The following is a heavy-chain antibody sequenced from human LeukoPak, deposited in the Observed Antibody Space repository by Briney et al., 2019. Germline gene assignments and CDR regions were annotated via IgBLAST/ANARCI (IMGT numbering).Heavy chain of an antibody. D-gene: IGHD3-3*01. J-gene: IGHJ4*02. CDR2: IKQDGSEK. Sequence: PGGSLRLSCAASGFTFRSYWMTWVRQAPGKGLEWVGNIKQDGSEKHNVDSVKGRLTISRDNAKNSLYLQMDGVRVEDTAVYDCTRGVATYDFWNGYVWGQGTLVTVSS. CDR3: TRGVATYDFWNGYV. CDR1: GFTFRSYW. V-gene: IGHV3-7*01.